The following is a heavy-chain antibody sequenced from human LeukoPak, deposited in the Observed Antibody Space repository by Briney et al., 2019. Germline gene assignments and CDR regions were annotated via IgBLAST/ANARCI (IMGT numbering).Heavy chain of an antibody. Sequence: GGSLRLSCAASGFTFSSDAMSWVRQAPGKGLEWVSVISGSGGSTYYRDSVKGRFTISRDNSKNTLYLQMNSLRAEDTAVYYCAKDGTTTITFDYWGQGTLVTVSS. J-gene: IGHJ4*02. CDR1: GFTFSSDA. CDR2: ISGSGGST. D-gene: IGHD1-1*01. V-gene: IGHV3-23*01. CDR3: AKDGTTTITFDY.